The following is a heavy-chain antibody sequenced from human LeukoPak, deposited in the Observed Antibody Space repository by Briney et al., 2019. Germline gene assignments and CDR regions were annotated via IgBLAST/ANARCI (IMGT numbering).Heavy chain of an antibody. CDR2: IYYSGST. V-gene: IGHV4-59*01. D-gene: IGHD2-2*02. Sequence: SETLSLTCTVSGGSISSYYWSWIRQPPGKGLEWIGYIYYSGSTNYNPSLKSRVTISVDTSKNQFSLNLSSVTAADTAVYYCARDMGYCSSTSCYTGAFDIWGQGTMVTVSS. CDR3: ARDMGYCSSTSCYTGAFDI. J-gene: IGHJ3*02. CDR1: GGSISSYY.